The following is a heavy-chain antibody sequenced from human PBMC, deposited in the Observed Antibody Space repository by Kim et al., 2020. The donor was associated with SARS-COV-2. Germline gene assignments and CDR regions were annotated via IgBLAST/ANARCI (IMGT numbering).Heavy chain of an antibody. CDR3: ASDLEYSYGFDY. CDR1: DGSISSSNW. Sequence: SETLSLTCDVSDGSISSSNWWSWVRQPPGKGLAWFVEIYHSGSTNYNPSLKSRVTISVDKSKNQFSLKLSSVTAADTAVYYCASDLEYSYGFDYWGQGSLVTVSS. D-gene: IGHD5-18*01. CDR2: IYHSGST. V-gene: IGHV4-4*02. J-gene: IGHJ4*02.